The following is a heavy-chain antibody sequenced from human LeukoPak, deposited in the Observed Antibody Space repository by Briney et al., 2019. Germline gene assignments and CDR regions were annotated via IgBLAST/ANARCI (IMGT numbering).Heavy chain of an antibody. Sequence: ASVKVSCKASGHIFTDYAIQWVRQAPGQGLEWMGWINAGNGKTKYSQKFQGRVTITRDTSASTAYMELSGLRSDDTAVYYCARARWASTVTTYYLDFWGQGTLVTVSS. CDR1: GHIFTDYA. CDR2: INAGNGKT. J-gene: IGHJ4*02. V-gene: IGHV1-3*01. D-gene: IGHD4-17*01. CDR3: ARARWASTVTTYYLDF.